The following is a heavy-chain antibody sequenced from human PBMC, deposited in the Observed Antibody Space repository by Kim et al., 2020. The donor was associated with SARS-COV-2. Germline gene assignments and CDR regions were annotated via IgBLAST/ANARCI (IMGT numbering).Heavy chain of an antibody. CDR2: IKHDGSDK. V-gene: IGHV3-7*01. D-gene: IGHD3-22*01. J-gene: IGHJ4*02. Sequence: GGSLRLSCAASGFTFSSYWMSWVRQTPGKGLEWLANIKHDGSDKYYVDSVKGRFTISRDNARNSLYLQMNSLRVEDTAVYYCARDCQPAEGYNSIDYWGQGTLVAVSS. CDR3: ARDCQPAEGYNSIDY. CDR1: GFTFSSYW.